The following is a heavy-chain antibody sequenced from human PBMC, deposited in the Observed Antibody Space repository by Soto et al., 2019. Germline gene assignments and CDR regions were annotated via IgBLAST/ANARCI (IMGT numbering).Heavy chain of an antibody. V-gene: IGHV4-34*01. CDR1: GGSFSGYY. CDR2: TNHIGSI. D-gene: IGHD2-8*02. CDR3: TRDKITGLFDY. Sequence: QVQLQQWGAGLLKPSETLSLTCAVYGGSFSGYYWPWIRQPPGTGLEWIRDTNHIGSINYNPSLKSRVTISVDTSKNQFSLKLTSVTAANTAVYYCTRDKITGLFDYWGQGTRVTVSS. J-gene: IGHJ4*02.